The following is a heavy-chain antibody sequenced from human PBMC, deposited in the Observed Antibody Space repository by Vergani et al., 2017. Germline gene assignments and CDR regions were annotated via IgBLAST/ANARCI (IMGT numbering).Heavy chain of an antibody. CDR1: GYSFTNYW. CDR2: IHPADSDT. J-gene: IGHJ4*02. Sequence: EVPLVQSGAEVKKPGESLKISCQISGYSFTNYWIGWVRQMPGKGLEWMGIIHPADSDTRYSPSFQGQVTISVDKSISTDYLQRSSLRASDSAMYYCARLYGRDSSGSKYFDYWGQGTLVTVSS. V-gene: IGHV5-51*01. D-gene: IGHD3-22*01. CDR3: ARLYGRDSSGSKYFDY.